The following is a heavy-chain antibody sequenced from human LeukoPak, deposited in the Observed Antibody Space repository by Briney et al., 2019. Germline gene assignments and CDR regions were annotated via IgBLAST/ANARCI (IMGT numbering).Heavy chain of an antibody. CDR2: ISKTTANI. CDR1: GFTFRTYN. Sequence: GGSLRLSCVASGFTFRTYNMNRVRQAPGKGLEWVSFISKTTANIYYGDGVRGRFTISRDNAKNSIHLQMSSLRVDDSGVYFCVRGDGDLFDFWGQGTLVSVSS. CDR3: VRGDGDLFDF. D-gene: IGHD4-17*01. V-gene: IGHV3-21*06. J-gene: IGHJ4*02.